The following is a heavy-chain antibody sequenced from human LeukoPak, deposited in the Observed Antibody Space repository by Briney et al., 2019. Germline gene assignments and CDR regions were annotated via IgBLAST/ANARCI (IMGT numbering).Heavy chain of an antibody. CDR1: GITFSSCG. V-gene: IGHV3-23*01. Sequence: GGSLRLSCAASGITFSSCGMSWVRQAPGKGLEWVSSISSTGGTTYYADSVKGRFTISRDNSKNTLYLQMNSLRVEDTSVYYCARGGAKGSFDYWGQGTLVTVSS. J-gene: IGHJ4*02. CDR2: ISSTGGTT. CDR3: ARGGAKGSFDY.